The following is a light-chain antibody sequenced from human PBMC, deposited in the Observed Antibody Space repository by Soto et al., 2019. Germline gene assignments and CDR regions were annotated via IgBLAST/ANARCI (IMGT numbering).Light chain of an antibody. CDR1: SSDVGGYNY. J-gene: IGLJ2*01. V-gene: IGLV2-14*03. CDR3: SSYTSSSTVV. Sequence: QSALTQPASVSGSPGQSITISCTGTSSDVGGYNYVSWYQHHPGKAPKLIIYDVSIRPSGVSNRFSGSKSGNTASLTISGLQAEDEADYYCSSYTSSSTVVFGGGTKLTVL. CDR2: DVS.